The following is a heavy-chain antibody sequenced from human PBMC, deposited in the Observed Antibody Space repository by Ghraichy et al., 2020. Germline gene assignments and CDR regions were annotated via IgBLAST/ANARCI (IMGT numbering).Heavy chain of an antibody. Sequence: GESLNISCEASGLTFSNHGMHWVRQAPGKGLEWVAIIWWDGSKKYYADSVKGRFTISRDNSQSTLYLQMDSLRAEDTAIYYCARDRAQYYMDVWGKGTTVTVSS. V-gene: IGHV3-33*01. J-gene: IGHJ6*03. CDR3: ARDRAQYYMDV. CDR1: GLTFSNHG. CDR2: IWWDGSKK.